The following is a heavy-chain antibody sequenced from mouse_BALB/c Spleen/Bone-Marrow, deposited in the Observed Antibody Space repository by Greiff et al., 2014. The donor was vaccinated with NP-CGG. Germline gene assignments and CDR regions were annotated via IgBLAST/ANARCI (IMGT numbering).Heavy chain of an antibody. Sequence: QVQLQQSGPGLVAPSQSLSITCTVSGFSLTSYGVHWVRRPPGKGLEWLGVLWAGGSTKYNSALMSRLSISKDNSKSQVFLKMNSLQTDDTAMYYCARITTATGAMDYWGQGTSGTVSS. D-gene: IGHD1-2*01. V-gene: IGHV2-9*02. CDR3: ARITTATGAMDY. J-gene: IGHJ4*01. CDR2: LWAGGST. CDR1: GFSLTSYG.